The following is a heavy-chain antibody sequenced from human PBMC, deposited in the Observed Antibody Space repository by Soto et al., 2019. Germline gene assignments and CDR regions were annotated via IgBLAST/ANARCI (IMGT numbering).Heavy chain of an antibody. J-gene: IGHJ5*02. CDR1: RDSIPNYY. V-gene: IGHV4-59*01. CDR3: AKDTRGWSGWFDP. CDR2: MSYSGST. D-gene: IGHD3-3*01. Sequence: SVTLSLTCSLARDSIPNYYWNWIRQPPGKRLEWIGYMSYSGSTYYNPSLKSRVTISIDTSKNQFSLKLSSVTAADTAVYYCAKDTRGWSGWFDPWGQVTLVTVS.